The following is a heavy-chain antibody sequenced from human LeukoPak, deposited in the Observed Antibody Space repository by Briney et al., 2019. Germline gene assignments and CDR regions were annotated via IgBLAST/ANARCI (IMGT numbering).Heavy chain of an antibody. CDR1: GGTFSSYA. Sequence: SVKVSCKASGGTFSSYAISWVRQAPGQGPEWMGGIIPIFGTANYAQKFQGRVTVTADESTSTAYMELSRLRSEDTAVYYCARDPPSWRELGREAFDIWGQGTMVTVSS. V-gene: IGHV1-69*01. J-gene: IGHJ3*02. CDR3: ARDPPSWRELGREAFDI. D-gene: IGHD1-26*01. CDR2: IIPIFGTA.